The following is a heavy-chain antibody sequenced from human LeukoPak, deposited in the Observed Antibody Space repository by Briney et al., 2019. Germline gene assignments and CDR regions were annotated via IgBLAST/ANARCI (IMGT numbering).Heavy chain of an antibody. V-gene: IGHV3-43*02. Sequence: PGGSLRLSCGASGFTFDDYAMHWVRQAPGKGLDWVSLISGDGGITYYAGSVKGRFTISRDNSKNSLYLQMNSLRTEDTALYYCIKGADPLTWRMMAVAGTRFDYWGQGTLVTVSS. J-gene: IGHJ4*02. CDR1: GFTFDDYA. D-gene: IGHD6-19*01. CDR2: ISGDGGIT. CDR3: IKGADPLTWRMMAVAGTRFDY.